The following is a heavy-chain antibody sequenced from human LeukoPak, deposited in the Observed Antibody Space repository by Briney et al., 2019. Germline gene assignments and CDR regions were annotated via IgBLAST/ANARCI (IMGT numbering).Heavy chain of an antibody. CDR3: ARGCSGGSCYTAFDY. CDR1: GFTVSSNY. J-gene: IGHJ4*02. D-gene: IGHD2-15*01. CDR2: IYSSDNT. V-gene: IGHV3-53*05. Sequence: GGSLRLSCAASGFTVSSNYMSWVRQAPGKGLEWVSLIYSSDNTYYADSVKGRFTISRDISKNTLSLQMKSLRPDDTAVYYCARGCSGGSCYTAFDYWGQGTLVTVSS.